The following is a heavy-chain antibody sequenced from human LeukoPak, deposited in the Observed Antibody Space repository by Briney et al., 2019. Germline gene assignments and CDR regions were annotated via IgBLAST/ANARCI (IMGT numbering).Heavy chain of an antibody. D-gene: IGHD6-19*01. CDR3: AKDHRIAVAGYYFDY. J-gene: IGHJ4*02. Sequence: GGSLRLSCAASGFTFDDYAMHWVRQAPGKGLEWVSAISGSGGSTYYADSVKGRFTISRDNSKNTLYLQMNSLRAEDTAVYYCAKDHRIAVAGYYFDYWGQGTLVTVSS. CDR2: ISGSGGST. V-gene: IGHV3-23*01. CDR1: GFTFDDYA.